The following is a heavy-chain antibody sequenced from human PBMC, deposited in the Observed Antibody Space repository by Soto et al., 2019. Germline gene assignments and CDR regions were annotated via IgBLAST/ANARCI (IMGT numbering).Heavy chain of an antibody. CDR1: GFTFNTFA. V-gene: IGHV3-30-3*01. Sequence: QVQLVESGGGVVQPGRSLRLSCTASGFTFNTFAMHWVRQAPGKGLEWVALISYDASNKYYADSVKGRFTISRDISKNSLFLQMNSLRADDMAIYYCARDEQSSWAYYYGMDVWGQGTTVTVSS. D-gene: IGHD6-13*01. CDR2: ISYDASNK. J-gene: IGHJ6*02. CDR3: ARDEQSSWAYYYGMDV.